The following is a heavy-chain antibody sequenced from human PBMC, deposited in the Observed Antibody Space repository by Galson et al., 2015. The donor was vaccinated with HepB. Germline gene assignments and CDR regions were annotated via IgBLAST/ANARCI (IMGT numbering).Heavy chain of an antibody. CDR3: ARHLGYRFGYQGFDY. J-gene: IGHJ4*02. CDR1: GYSFTSYW. D-gene: IGHD5-18*01. CDR2: IYPGDSDT. Sequence: QSGAEVKKPGESLKISCKGSGYSFTSYWIGWVRQMPGKGLEWMGIIYPGDSDTRYSPSFQGQVTISVDKSISTAYLQWSSLKASDTAIYYCARHLGYRFGYQGFDYWGQGTLATVSS. V-gene: IGHV5-51*01.